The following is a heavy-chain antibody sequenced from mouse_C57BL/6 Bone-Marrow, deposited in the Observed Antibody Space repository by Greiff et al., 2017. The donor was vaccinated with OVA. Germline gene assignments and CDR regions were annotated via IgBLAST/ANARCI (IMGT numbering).Heavy chain of an antibody. Sequence: DVQLVESGGGLVKPGGSLKLSCAASGFTFSDYGMHWVRQAPEKGLEWVAYISSGSSTIYYADTVKGRFTISRDNAKNTLFLQMTSLRSEDTAMYYCARGLRSYAMDYWGQGTSVTVSS. J-gene: IGHJ4*01. D-gene: IGHD3-1*01. CDR1: GFTFSDYG. CDR3: ARGLRSYAMDY. CDR2: ISSGSSTI. V-gene: IGHV5-17*01.